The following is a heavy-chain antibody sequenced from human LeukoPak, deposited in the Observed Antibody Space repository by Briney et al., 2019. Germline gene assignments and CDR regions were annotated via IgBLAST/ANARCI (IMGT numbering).Heavy chain of an antibody. CDR3: ARGVPYSTVTGRRYFDY. V-gene: IGHV4-34*01. J-gene: IGHJ4*02. CDR2: INHSGST. Sequence: SETLSLTCAVYGGSFSGYYWSWIRQPPGKGLEWIGEINHSGSTNYNPSLKSRVTISVDTSKNQFSLKLSSVTAADTAVYYCARGVPYSTVTGRRYFDYWGQGTLVTVSS. D-gene: IGHD4-17*01. CDR1: GGSFSGYY.